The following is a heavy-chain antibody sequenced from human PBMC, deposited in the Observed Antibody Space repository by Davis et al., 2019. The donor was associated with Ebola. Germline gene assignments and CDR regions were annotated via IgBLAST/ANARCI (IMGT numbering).Heavy chain of an antibody. Sequence: MPGGSLRLSCTVSGGSISSYYWSWIRQPPGEGLEWIGEINHSGSTNYNPSLMSRVTISADTSKNQFSLKLRSLTAADTAVYYCARGAHCSGCSCSTSIYYYYGMDVWGQGTTVTVSS. J-gene: IGHJ6*02. CDR1: GGSISSYY. V-gene: IGHV4-34*01. D-gene: IGHD2-15*01. CDR2: INHSGST. CDR3: ARGAHCSGCSCSTSIYYYYGMDV.